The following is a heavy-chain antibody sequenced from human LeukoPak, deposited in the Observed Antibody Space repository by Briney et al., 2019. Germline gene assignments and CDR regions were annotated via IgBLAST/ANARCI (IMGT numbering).Heavy chain of an antibody. CDR2: ISWNSGSI. V-gene: IGHV3-9*01. J-gene: IGHJ4*02. D-gene: IGHD3-22*01. Sequence: GGSLRLSCAASGFTFSSYAMQWVRQAPGKGLEWVSGISWNSGSIGYADSVKGRFTISRDNAKNSLYLQMNSLRAEDTALYYCAKDTYYDSSGYPDYWGQGTLVTVSS. CDR1: GFTFSSYA. CDR3: AKDTYYDSSGYPDY.